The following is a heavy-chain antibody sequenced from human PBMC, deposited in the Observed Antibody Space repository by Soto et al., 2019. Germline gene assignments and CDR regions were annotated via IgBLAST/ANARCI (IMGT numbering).Heavy chain of an antibody. CDR1: GYSFTSYW. V-gene: IGHV5-10-1*01. CDR3: ARQNWNSPTYYYGMDV. Sequence: GESLKISCKGSGYSFTSYWISWVRQMPGKGLEWMGRIDPSDSYTNYSPSFQGHVTISADKSISTAYLQWSSLKASDAAMYYCARQNWNSPTYYYGMDVWGQGTTVTVS. J-gene: IGHJ6*02. D-gene: IGHD1-7*01. CDR2: IDPSDSYT.